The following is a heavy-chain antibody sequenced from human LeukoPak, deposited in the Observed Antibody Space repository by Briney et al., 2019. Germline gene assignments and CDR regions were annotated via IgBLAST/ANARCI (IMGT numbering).Heavy chain of an antibody. J-gene: IGHJ6*02. CDR1: GGTISSYY. CDR3: ARYDGSGSYIVPDYYYYGMDV. V-gene: IGHV4-59*08. D-gene: IGHD3-10*01. CDR2: IYYSGST. Sequence: PSETLSLTCSGSGGTISSYYWSWIRQPPGKGLEWIGYIYYSGSTNYNPPLKSRVTISVDTSKNQFSLKLSSLTAADTAVYYCARYDGSGSYIVPDYYYYGMDVWGQGTMVTVSS.